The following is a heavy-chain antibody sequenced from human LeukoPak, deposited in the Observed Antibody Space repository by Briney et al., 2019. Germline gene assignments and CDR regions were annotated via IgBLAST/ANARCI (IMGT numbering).Heavy chain of an antibody. D-gene: IGHD1-20*01. Sequence: SETLSLTCTVSGGSISSGGYYWSWIRQPPGKGLEWIGYIYHSGSTYYNPSLKSRVTISVDRSKNQFSLKLSSVTAADTALYYCARGGRITTVVGYNYFDPWGQGTLVTVSS. CDR1: GGSISSGGYY. CDR2: IYHSGST. V-gene: IGHV4-30-2*01. J-gene: IGHJ5*02. CDR3: ARGGRITTVVGYNYFDP.